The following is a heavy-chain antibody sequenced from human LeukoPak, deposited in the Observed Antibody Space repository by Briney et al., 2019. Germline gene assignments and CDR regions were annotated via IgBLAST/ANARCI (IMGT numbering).Heavy chain of an antibody. CDR1: GGSISSGDYY. Sequence: PSETLSLTCTLSGGSISSGDYYWSWIRQPPGKGLEWIGYIYYSGSTYYSPSLKTRVTISVDTSKNQFSLKLSSVTAADTAVYYCAREGAPNPLRNIDDWGQGTLVTVSS. J-gene: IGHJ4*02. D-gene: IGHD5-12*01. CDR3: AREGAPNPLRNIDD. CDR2: IYYSGST. V-gene: IGHV4-30-4*02.